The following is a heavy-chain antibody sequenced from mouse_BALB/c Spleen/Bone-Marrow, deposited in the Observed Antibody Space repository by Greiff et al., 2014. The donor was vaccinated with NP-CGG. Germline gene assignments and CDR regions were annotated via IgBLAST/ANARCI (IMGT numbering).Heavy chain of an antibody. V-gene: IGHV1-4*01. CDR2: INPSSGYT. CDR3: ARFFYDYDGPWFAY. CDR1: GYTFTSYT. Sequence: VQLQESGAELARPGASVKMSCKASGYTFTSYTMHWVKQRPGQGLEWIGYINPSSGYTNYNQKFKDKATLTADKSSSTAYMQLSCLTSEDSAVYYCARFFYDYDGPWFAYWGQGTLVTVSA. J-gene: IGHJ3*01. D-gene: IGHD2-4*01.